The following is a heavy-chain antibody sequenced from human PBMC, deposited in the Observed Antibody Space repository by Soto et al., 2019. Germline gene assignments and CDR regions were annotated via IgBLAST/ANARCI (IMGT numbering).Heavy chain of an antibody. CDR3: ASVYFDSSGYYFDY. J-gene: IGHJ4*02. CDR2: IYYSGST. V-gene: IGHV4-39*01. D-gene: IGHD3-22*01. CDR1: LGSISTSTYY. Sequence: SETLSLTCTVSLGSISTSTYYWSGIRQPPGKGLEWIGNIYYSGSTNYRPSLQSRVTMSVDTSKNQFSLKLISVTAADTALYFCASVYFDSSGYYFDYWGQGALVTVSS.